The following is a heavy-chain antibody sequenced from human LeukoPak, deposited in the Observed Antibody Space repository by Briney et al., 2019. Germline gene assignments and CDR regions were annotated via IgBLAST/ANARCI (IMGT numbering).Heavy chain of an antibody. CDR1: AFIFSGHW. D-gene: IGHD3-3*01. J-gene: IGHJ4*02. CDR2: IRGESDYI. Sequence: GGSLRLSCESSAFIFSGHWMNWVRQAPGKGLEWVSSIRGESDYIYYRDSVKGRFTISRDNAKNSLYLQMNRLRVEDTAVYFCVREHYDFFLDYWGQGTLVTVSS. V-gene: IGHV3-21*06. CDR3: VREHYDFFLDY.